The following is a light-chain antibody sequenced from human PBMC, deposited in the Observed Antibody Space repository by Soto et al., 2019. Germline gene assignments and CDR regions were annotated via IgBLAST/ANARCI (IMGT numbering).Light chain of an antibody. CDR1: QSVSSNY. Sequence: EIVLTQSPGTLSLSLGERATLSCRASQSVSSNYLAWYQQKPGQAPRLLIYGTSSRATGIPDRFSGSGSGTDFTLTISRLEPEDVGVYYCQQYGNSPRYSFGQGTKLEIK. CDR3: QQYGNSPRYS. V-gene: IGKV3-20*01. CDR2: GTS. J-gene: IGKJ2*03.